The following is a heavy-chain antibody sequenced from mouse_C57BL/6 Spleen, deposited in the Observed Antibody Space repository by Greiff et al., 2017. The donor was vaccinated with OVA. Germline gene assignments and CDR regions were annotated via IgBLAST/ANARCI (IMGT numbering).Heavy chain of an antibody. CDR3: TRDDYSNPAWFAY. Sequence: EVKLMESGEGLVKPGGSLKLSCAASGFTFSSYAMSWVRQTPEKRLEWVAYISSGGDYIYYADTVKGRFTISRDNARNTLYLQMSSLKSEDTATYYCTRDDYSNPAWFAYWGQGTLVTVSA. CDR1: GFTFSSYA. V-gene: IGHV5-9-1*02. J-gene: IGHJ3*01. CDR2: ISSGGDYI. D-gene: IGHD2-5*01.